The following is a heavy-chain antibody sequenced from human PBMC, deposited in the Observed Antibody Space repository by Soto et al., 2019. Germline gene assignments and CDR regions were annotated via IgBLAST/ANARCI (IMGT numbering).Heavy chain of an antibody. Sequence: EVQLVETGGGLIQPGGSLRLSCAASGFTVSSNYMSWVRQAPGKGLEWVSVIYSGGSTYYADSVKGRFTISRDNSKNTLYLQMNSLRAEDTAVYYCARDGGYDGRGFDYWGQGTLVTVSS. CDR2: IYSGGST. J-gene: IGHJ4*02. CDR1: GFTVSSNY. CDR3: ARDGGYDGRGFDY. D-gene: IGHD5-12*01. V-gene: IGHV3-53*02.